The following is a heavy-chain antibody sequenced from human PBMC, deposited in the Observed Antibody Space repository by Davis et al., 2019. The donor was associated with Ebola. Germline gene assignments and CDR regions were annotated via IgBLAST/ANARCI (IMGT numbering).Heavy chain of an antibody. CDR3: AGITVTKEWLFDY. D-gene: IGHD4-17*01. V-gene: IGHV4-39*01. Sequence: GSLRLSCTVSGGSISSSSYYWGWIRQPQGKGLEWIGSIYYSGSTYYNPSLKSRVTISVDTSKNQFSLKLSSVTAADTAVYYCAGITVTKEWLFDYWGQGTLVTVSS. CDR2: IYYSGST. J-gene: IGHJ4*02. CDR1: GGSISSSSYY.